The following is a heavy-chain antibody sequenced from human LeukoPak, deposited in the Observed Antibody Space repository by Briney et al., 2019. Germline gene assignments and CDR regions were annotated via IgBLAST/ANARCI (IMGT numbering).Heavy chain of an antibody. D-gene: IGHD6-13*01. V-gene: IGHV3-13*01. Sequence: GGSLRLSCATSGFTFSNFDLHWVRQATGEGLEWVSAIGTAGDTYYPDSVKGRFTISRDNAKNSFYLQMNNLRVGDTAVYYCSRGGAPAGYAYGIWGHGTVVTVSS. CDR2: IGTAGDT. J-gene: IGHJ3*02. CDR1: GFTFSNFD. CDR3: SRGGAPAGYAYGI.